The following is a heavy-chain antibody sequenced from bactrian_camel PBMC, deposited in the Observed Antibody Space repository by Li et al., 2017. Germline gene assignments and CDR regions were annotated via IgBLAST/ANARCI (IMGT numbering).Heavy chain of an antibody. CDR1: GYNYGTYC. Sequence: HVQLVESGGGSVQAGGSLRLSCSASGYNYGTYCMGYFRQAPGKEREDVATSDSTGGRYYADAVKGRFTISQDTTNKIVYLHMNDLKPDDTGLYICAADEVVRGGCYCSTSRPRDTSCGAGTQVTVS. CDR2: SDSTGGR. D-gene: IGHD3*01. V-gene: IGHV3S53*01. CDR3: AADEVVRGGCYCSTSRPRDTS. J-gene: IGHJ6*01.